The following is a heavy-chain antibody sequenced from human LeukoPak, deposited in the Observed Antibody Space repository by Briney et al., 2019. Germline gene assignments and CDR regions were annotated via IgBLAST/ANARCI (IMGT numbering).Heavy chain of an antibody. J-gene: IGHJ4*02. CDR2: INHSGST. Sequence: SETLSLTCAVYGGSFSGYYWSWIRQPPGKGLEWIEEINHSGSTNYNPSLKSRVTTSVDTSKNQFSLKLSSVTAADTPVYYCARGGGYSSGWYGYWGQGTLVTVSS. D-gene: IGHD6-19*01. CDR1: GGSFSGYY. CDR3: ARGGGYSSGWYGY. V-gene: IGHV4-34*01.